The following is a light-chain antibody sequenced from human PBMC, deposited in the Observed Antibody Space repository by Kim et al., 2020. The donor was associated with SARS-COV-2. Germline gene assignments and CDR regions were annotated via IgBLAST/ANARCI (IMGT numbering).Light chain of an antibody. Sequence: DIQMTQSPSSLSASVGDRVTITCRTTQSISSHLNWYQQKPGRAPKLLISAASTLQGGVPSRFSGSGSETDFTLTISSLQPEDFATCFCQQSYITPFTFGPGTKVDI. J-gene: IGKJ3*01. CDR3: QQSYITPFT. CDR2: AAS. CDR1: QSISSH. V-gene: IGKV1-39*01.